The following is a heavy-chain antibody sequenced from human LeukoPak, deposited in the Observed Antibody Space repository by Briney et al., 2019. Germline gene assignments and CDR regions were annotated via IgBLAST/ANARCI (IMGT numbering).Heavy chain of an antibody. J-gene: IGHJ3*02. CDR3: AREKEDPDAFDI. CDR2: IKQDGSEK. V-gene: IGHV3-7*01. Sequence: PGGSLRLTCAACGFTFSSYWMSWVRQAPGKGLEWVANIKQDGSEKYYVDSVKGRFTISRDNAKNSLYLQMNSLRAEDTAVYYCAREKEDPDAFDIWGQGTMVTVSS. CDR1: GFTFSSYW.